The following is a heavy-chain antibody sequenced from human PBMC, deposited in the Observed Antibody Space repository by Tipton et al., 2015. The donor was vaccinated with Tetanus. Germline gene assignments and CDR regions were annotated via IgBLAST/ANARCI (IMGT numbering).Heavy chain of an antibody. D-gene: IGHD1-26*01. V-gene: IGHV4-31*03. Sequence: TLSLTCNVSGASINAGGYLWTWVRQHSGKDLEWIGNIYYTALTSYTPSLSGRVTISVDTSKNQFSLSLTSVTAADTAVYFCARGLPREPWYFDYWGQGMQVTVSS. CDR2: IYYTALT. CDR1: GASINAGGYL. CDR3: ARGLPREPWYFDY. J-gene: IGHJ4*02.